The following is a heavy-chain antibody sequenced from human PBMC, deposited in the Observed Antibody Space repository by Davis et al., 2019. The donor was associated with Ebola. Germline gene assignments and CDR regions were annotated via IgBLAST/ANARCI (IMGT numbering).Heavy chain of an antibody. CDR1: GFTFGDYA. D-gene: IGHD6-25*01. J-gene: IGHJ5*02. CDR2: IRSKAYGGTT. Sequence: PGGSLRLSCTASGFTFGDYAMSWFRQAPGKGLEWVGFIRSKAYGGTTEYAASVKGRFTISRDDSKSIAYLQMNSLKTEDTAVYYCARSASLYSSGWFDPWGQGTLVTVSS. CDR3: ARSASLYSSGWFDP. V-gene: IGHV3-49*03.